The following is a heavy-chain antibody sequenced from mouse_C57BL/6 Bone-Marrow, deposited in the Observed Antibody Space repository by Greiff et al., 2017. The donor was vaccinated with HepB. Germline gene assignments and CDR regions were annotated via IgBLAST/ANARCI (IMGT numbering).Heavy chain of an antibody. D-gene: IGHD2-4*01. CDR1: GFTFSSYA. V-gene: IGHV5-4*03. CDR2: ISDGGSYT. J-gene: IGHJ1*03. CDR3: ASYYDYDYWYFDV. Sequence: DVMLVESGGGLVKPGGSLKLSCAASGFTFSSYAMSWVRQTPEKRLEWVATISDGGSYTYYPDNVKGRFTISRDNAKNNLYLQMSHLKSEDTAMYYCASYYDYDYWYFDVWGTGTTVTVSS.